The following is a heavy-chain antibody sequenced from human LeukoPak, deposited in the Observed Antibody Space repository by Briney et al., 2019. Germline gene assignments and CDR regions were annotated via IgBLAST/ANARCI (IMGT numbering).Heavy chain of an antibody. V-gene: IGHV3-21*01. Sequence: PGGSLRLSCAASGFTFSSYSMNWVRQAPGKGLEWVSSISSSDSYIYYADSVKGRFTISRDNAKNSLCLQMNSLRAEDTAVYYCARGSGHDYNTDYWGQGTLVTVSS. CDR1: GFTFSSYS. D-gene: IGHD5-12*01. CDR2: ISSSDSYI. CDR3: ARGSGHDYNTDY. J-gene: IGHJ4*02.